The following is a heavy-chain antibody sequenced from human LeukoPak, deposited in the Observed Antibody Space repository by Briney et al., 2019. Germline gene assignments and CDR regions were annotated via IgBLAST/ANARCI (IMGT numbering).Heavy chain of an antibody. J-gene: IGHJ4*02. D-gene: IGHD2-21*02. CDR2: IYASGTT. V-gene: IGHV4-4*07. Sequence: SETLSLTCTVSGGSMNSYYWSWIRQPAGKGLEWIGRIYASGTTNYNPSLKSRVTMSVDTSKNEFSLNLISVTAADTAVFYCARQGMGDHRVFDYWGQGTLVTVSS. CDR1: GGSMNSYY. CDR3: ARQGMGDHRVFDY.